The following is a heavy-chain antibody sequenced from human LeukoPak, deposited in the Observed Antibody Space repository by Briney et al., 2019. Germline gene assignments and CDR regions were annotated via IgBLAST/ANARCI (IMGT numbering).Heavy chain of an antibody. Sequence: GESLKISCKGSGYRFTSYWIGWVRQMPGKGLEWMGIIYPGDSDTRYSPSFQGQVTISADKSISTAYLQWSSLKASDTAMYYCAGAILRPAAPQGLDAFDIWGQGTMVTVSS. CDR3: AGAILRPAAPQGLDAFDI. CDR1: GYRFTSYW. J-gene: IGHJ3*02. D-gene: IGHD2-2*01. CDR2: IYPGDSDT. V-gene: IGHV5-51*01.